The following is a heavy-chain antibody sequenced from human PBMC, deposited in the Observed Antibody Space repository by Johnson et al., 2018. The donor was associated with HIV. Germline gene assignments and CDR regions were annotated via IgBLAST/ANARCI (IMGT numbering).Heavy chain of an antibody. CDR1: GFTFSSYA. CDR3: AKDRYIKGASTGFDI. Sequence: VQLVESGGGVVQPWGSLRLSCAASGFTFSSYAMHWVRQATGKGLEWVSAIGTAGDTSYPGSVKGRFTTSRDNSKNTLYLQMNILRSEDTAVYYCAKDRYIKGASTGFDIWGQGTMVTVSS. D-gene: IGHD1-26*01. J-gene: IGHJ3*02. CDR2: IGTAGDT. V-gene: IGHV3-13*01.